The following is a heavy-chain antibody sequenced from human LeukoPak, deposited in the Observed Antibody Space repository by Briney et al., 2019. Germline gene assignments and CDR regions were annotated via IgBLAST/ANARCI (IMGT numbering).Heavy chain of an antibody. CDR1: GGSFSGYY. CDR3: ARHQRWDNWFDP. D-gene: IGHD1-26*01. V-gene: IGHV4-34*01. CDR2: INHSGST. Sequence: SETLSLTCAVYGGSFSGYYWSWIRQPPGKGLEWIGEINHSGSTNYNPSLKSRVTISVDTSKNQFSLKLSSVTAADTAVYYCARHQRWDNWFDPWGQGTLVTVSS. J-gene: IGHJ5*02.